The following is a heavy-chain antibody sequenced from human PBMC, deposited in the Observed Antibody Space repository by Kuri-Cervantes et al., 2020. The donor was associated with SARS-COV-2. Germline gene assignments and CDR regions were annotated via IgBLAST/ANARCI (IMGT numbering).Heavy chain of an antibody. V-gene: IGHV3-30-3*01. CDR2: ISYDGSNK. Sequence: GESLRLSCAASGFTFSSYAMHWVRQAPGKGLEWVAVISYDGSNKYYADSVKGRFTISRDNTKNSLYLQMDSLTAEDTAVYYCARYCTSISCESAIDFWGQGTLVTVSS. D-gene: IGHD2-2*01. CDR1: GFTFSSYA. CDR3: ARYCTSISCESAIDF. J-gene: IGHJ4*02.